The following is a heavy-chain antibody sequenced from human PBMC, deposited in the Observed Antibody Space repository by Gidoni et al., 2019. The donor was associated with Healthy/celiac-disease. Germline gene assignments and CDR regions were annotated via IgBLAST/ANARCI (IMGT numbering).Heavy chain of an antibody. CDR2: ISAYNGNT. CDR3: AGVGDSNYPAYYYGMDV. CDR1: GYTFTSYG. J-gene: IGHJ6*02. V-gene: IGHV1-18*01. Sequence: QAQLVQSGAEVKKPGASVKVSCKASGYTFTSYGIRWVRQAPGQGLEWMGWISAYNGNTNYAQKLQGRVTMTTDTNTSTAYMELRSLRSDDTAVYYCAGVGDSNYPAYYYGMDVWGQGTTVTVSS. D-gene: IGHD4-4*01.